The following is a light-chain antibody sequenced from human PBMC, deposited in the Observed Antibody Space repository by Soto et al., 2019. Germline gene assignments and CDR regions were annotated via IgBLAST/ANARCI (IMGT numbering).Light chain of an antibody. CDR2: EGS. J-gene: IGLJ3*02. V-gene: IGLV2-23*01. CDR1: SSDVGSYNL. CDR3: CSYAGSRV. Sequence: QSVLTQPASVSGSPGQSITISCTGNSSDVGSYNLVSWYQQHPGKAPKLMIYEGSKRPSGVSNRFSGSKSGNTASLTISGLQAADEADYYCCSYAGSRVFGGGTKLTVL.